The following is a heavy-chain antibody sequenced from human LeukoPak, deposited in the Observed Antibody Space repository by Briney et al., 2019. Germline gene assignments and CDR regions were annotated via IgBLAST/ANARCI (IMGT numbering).Heavy chain of an antibody. Sequence: PSETLSLTCTVSGGSISSYYWSWIRQSPGKGLECIGYIHYTGSTNYNPSLKSRATISVETSKNQFSLKLKSVTAADTAVYYCARGGYYGSGNDFRFDPWGQGTLVTVSS. CDR2: IHYTGST. D-gene: IGHD3-10*01. CDR1: GGSISSYY. CDR3: ARGGYYGSGNDFRFDP. V-gene: IGHV4-59*01. J-gene: IGHJ5*02.